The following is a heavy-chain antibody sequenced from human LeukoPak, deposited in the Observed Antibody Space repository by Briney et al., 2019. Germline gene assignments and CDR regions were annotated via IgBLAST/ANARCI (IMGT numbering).Heavy chain of an antibody. CDR1: GGSISSGSYY. CDR3: ARAKRQIYYDIDY. Sequence: SETLSLTCTVSGGSISSGSYYWSWIRQPAGKGLEWIGYIYHSGSTHYNPSLKSRVTISVDTSKNQFSLKLSSVTAADTAVYYCARAKRQIYYDIDYWGQGTLVTVSS. CDR2: IYHSGST. J-gene: IGHJ4*02. V-gene: IGHV4-61*10. D-gene: IGHD3-22*01.